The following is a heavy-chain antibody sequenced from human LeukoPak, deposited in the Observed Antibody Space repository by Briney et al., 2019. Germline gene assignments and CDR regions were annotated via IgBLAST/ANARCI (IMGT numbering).Heavy chain of an antibody. CDR3: ARGGGEPDYDILTGYPGRWFDP. J-gene: IGHJ5*02. Sequence: SETLSLTCAVYGGAFSGYYWSWIRQPPGKGLEWIGGINHSGSTNYNPSLKSRVTISVDTSKNQFSLKLSSVTAADTAVYDCARGGGEPDYDILTGYPGRWFDPWGQGTLVTVSS. D-gene: IGHD3-9*01. V-gene: IGHV4-34*01. CDR2: INHSGST. CDR1: GGAFSGYY.